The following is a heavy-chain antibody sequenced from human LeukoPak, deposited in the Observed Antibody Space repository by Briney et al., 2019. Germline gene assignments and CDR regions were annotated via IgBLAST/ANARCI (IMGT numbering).Heavy chain of an antibody. CDR2: INHSGST. D-gene: IGHD3-3*01. CDR1: GGSFSGYY. J-gene: IGHJ4*02. Sequence: SETLSLTCAVYGGSFSGYYWSWIRQPPGKGLEWIGEINHSGSTNYNPSLKSRVTISVDTSKNQFSLKLSSVTAADTAVYYCARGAAYYDFWSGNGYYFDYWGQGTQVTVSS. CDR3: ARGAAYYDFWSGNGYYFDY. V-gene: IGHV4-34*01.